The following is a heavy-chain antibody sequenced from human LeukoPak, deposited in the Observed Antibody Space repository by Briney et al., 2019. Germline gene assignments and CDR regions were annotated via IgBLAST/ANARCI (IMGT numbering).Heavy chain of an antibody. CDR1: GGSFSGYY. J-gene: IGHJ4*02. CDR2: INHSGST. D-gene: IGHD3-10*01. Sequence: SETLSLTCAVYGGSFSGYYWSWIRQPPGKGLEWIGEINHSGSTNYNPSLRSRVTISVDTSKNQFSLKLSSVTAADTAVYYCARGLYYYGSGSYYLDYWGQGTLVTVSS. CDR3: ARGLYYYGSGSYYLDY. V-gene: IGHV4-34*01.